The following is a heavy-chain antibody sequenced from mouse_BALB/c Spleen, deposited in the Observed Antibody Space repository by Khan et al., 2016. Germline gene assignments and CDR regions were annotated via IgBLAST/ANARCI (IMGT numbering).Heavy chain of an antibody. CDR3: SGKRVFGCKYCFAY. CDR1: GYTFTDYE. Sequence: QVQLQQSGAELVRPGASVTLSCKASGYTFTDYEMHWVKQTPVHGLEWIGAIDPETGGTDYNQKFKGQATLTAGRSSSTAYMELSSLTSEDSAVYFCSGKRVFGCKYCFAYWGQGTPVTVSS. J-gene: IGHJ2*01. V-gene: IGHV1-15*01. D-gene: IGHD1-1*01. CDR2: IDPETGGT.